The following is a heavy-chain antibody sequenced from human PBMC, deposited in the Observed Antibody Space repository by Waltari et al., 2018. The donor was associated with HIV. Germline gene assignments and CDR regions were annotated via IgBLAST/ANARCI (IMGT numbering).Heavy chain of an antibody. CDR2: VNHSGLS. Sequence: QGHLEQWGPRLVKPSETLSLTCAVYVESFSGHYWNWVRQSPGKGLEWIGEVNHSGLSNRNPSLKSRATMSVDSSKNQFTLKLESVTAADTAVYYCARQDSSGWYSFDIWGQGTLVTVSS. CDR1: VESFSGHY. D-gene: IGHD6-19*01. V-gene: IGHV4-34*02. CDR3: ARQDSSGWYSFDI. J-gene: IGHJ4*02.